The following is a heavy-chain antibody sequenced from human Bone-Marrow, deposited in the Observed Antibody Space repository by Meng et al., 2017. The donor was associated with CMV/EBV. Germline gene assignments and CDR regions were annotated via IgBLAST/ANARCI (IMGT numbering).Heavy chain of an antibody. CDR3: TTSYFGPVY. Sequence: GESLKISCAASGFTFSSYAMSWVRQAPGKGLEWVSVIYSGGSSTYYADSVKGRFTISRDNSKNTLYLQMNSLRAEDTALYYCTTSYFGPVYGGQGTPVTVSS. CDR2: IYSGGSST. J-gene: IGHJ4*02. V-gene: IGHV3-23*03. CDR1: GFTFSSYA. D-gene: IGHD3-9*01.